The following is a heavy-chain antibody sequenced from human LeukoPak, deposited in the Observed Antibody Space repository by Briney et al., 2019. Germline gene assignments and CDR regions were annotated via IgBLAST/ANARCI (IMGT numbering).Heavy chain of an antibody. D-gene: IGHD5-18*01. CDR2: INHSGST. CDR3: ARGGGYSRRFDP. CDR1: GASLSDYF. Sequence: SETLSLTCSVYGASLSDYFWSWIRQPPGKGLEWIGEINHSGSTNYNPSLKSRVTISVDTSKNQFSLKLSSVTAADTAVYYCARGGGYSRRFDPWGQGTLVTVSS. J-gene: IGHJ5*02. V-gene: IGHV4-34*01.